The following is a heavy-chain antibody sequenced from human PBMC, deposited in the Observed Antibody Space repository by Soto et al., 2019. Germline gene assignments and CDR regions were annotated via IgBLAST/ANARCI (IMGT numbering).Heavy chain of an antibody. Sequence: EVQLVESGGGLVQPGGSLKLSCAASGFTFSGSAMHWVRQASGKGLEWVGRIRSKANSYATAYAASVKGRFTISRDDSKNTAYLQMNSLKTEDTAVYYCTSRRDYLKPIRPTYYYMDVWGKGTTVTVSS. CDR2: IRSKANSYAT. D-gene: IGHD4-17*01. J-gene: IGHJ6*03. V-gene: IGHV3-73*01. CDR3: TSRRDYLKPIRPTYYYMDV. CDR1: GFTFSGSA.